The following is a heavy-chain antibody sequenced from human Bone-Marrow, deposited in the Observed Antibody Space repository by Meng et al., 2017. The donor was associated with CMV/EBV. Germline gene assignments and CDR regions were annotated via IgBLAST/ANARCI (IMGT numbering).Heavy chain of an antibody. Sequence: GGSLRLSCAASGFTFSTYWMSWVRQAPGKGLEWVANLRQDGSQMFYVDSVKGRFTISRDNSKNTLYLQMNSLRAEDTAVYYCARSYYYGMDVWGQGTTVTVSS. CDR1: GFTFSTYW. CDR2: LRQDGSQM. J-gene: IGHJ6*02. V-gene: IGHV3-7*03. CDR3: ARSYYYGMDV.